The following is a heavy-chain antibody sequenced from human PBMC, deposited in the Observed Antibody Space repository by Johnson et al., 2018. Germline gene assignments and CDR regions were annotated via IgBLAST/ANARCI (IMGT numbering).Heavy chain of an antibody. V-gene: IGHV3-30*03. Sequence: QVQLVQSGGGVVQPGRSLRLPCAASGFTFSSYGMHWVRQAPGKGLEWVAVISYDGSNKYYADSVKGRFIISRDNSKNTLYLQMNSLRAEDTAVYYCAREVLRYFDWLSHYYYYMDVWGKGTTVTVSS. CDR3: AREVLRYFDWLSHYYYYMDV. D-gene: IGHD3-9*01. J-gene: IGHJ6*03. CDR2: ISYDGSNK. CDR1: GFTFSSYG.